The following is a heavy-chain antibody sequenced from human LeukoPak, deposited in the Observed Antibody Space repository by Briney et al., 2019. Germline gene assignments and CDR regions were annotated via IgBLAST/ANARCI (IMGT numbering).Heavy chain of an antibody. CDR1: GYTLTELS. J-gene: IGHJ4*02. V-gene: IGHV1-24*01. CDR2: FDPEDDET. D-gene: IGHD1-26*01. Sequence: ASVKVSCKVSGYTLTELSMHWVRQAPGKGLEGMGGFDPEDDETIYTQKFQGRVTMTEDTSTDTAYMELTSLRSEDTAVYYCATGGGGSYSYWGQGTLVTVSS. CDR3: ATGGGGSYSY.